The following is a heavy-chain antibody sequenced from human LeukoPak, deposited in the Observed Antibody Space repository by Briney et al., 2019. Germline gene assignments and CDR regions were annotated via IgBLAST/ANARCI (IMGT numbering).Heavy chain of an antibody. Sequence: VKVSWKATGGTSNSYTNNWLRKAPGPRVEWMGSIIPVLGRTKNAQKVQGRITINADKYASTVFMEVCGLRSEDTAVYYCARDGAGTTAVSEYYYYYSGMDFWGQGTMVTVSS. CDR1: GGTSNSYT. CDR2: IIPVLGRT. V-gene: IGHV1-69*08. CDR3: ARDGAGTTAVSEYYYYYSGMDF. J-gene: IGHJ6*02. D-gene: IGHD1/OR15-1a*01.